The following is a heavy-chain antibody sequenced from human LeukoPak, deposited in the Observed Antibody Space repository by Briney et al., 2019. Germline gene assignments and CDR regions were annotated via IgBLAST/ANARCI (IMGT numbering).Heavy chain of an antibody. V-gene: IGHV4-31*03. CDR1: GGSISSGGYY. Sequence: SETLSLTCTVSGGSISSGGYYWSWIRQHPGKGLEWIGYIYYSGSTYYNPSLKSRVTISVDTSKNQFSLKLSSVTAADTAVYYCARLSVQRGGDDAFDIWGRGTMVSVSS. CDR2: IYYSGST. CDR3: ARLSVQRGGDDAFDI. D-gene: IGHD2-21*02. J-gene: IGHJ3*02.